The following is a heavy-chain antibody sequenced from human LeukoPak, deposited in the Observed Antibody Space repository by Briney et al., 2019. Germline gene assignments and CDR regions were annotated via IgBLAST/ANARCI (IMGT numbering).Heavy chain of an antibody. J-gene: IGHJ3*02. CDR1: GITFDDRG. Sequence: PEGSLRLSCAASGITFDDRGMSWVRQAPGKGLEWVSGINWNGGSTAYADSVKGRFTISRDNAKKSLYMQMNSLRDEDTALYYCAREYASLGFDIWGQGTMVTVSS. D-gene: IGHD7-27*01. CDR2: INWNGGST. CDR3: AREYASLGFDI. V-gene: IGHV3-20*04.